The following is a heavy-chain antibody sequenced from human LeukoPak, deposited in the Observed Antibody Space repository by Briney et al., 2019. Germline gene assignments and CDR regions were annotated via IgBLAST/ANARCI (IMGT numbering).Heavy chain of an antibody. Sequence: SETLSLTCTVSGGSISSYYWSWIRQPPGKGLEWIGYIYYSGSTNYNPSLKSRVTISVDTSKNQFSLKLSSVTAADTAVYYCARHSFGYYGSGIYGMDVWGQGTTVTVSS. CDR2: IYYSGST. CDR1: GGSISSYY. D-gene: IGHD3-10*01. V-gene: IGHV4-59*08. J-gene: IGHJ6*02. CDR3: ARHSFGYYGSGIYGMDV.